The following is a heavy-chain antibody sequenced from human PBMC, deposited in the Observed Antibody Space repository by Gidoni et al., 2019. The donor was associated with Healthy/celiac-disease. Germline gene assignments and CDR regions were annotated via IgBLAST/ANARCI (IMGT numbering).Heavy chain of an antibody. D-gene: IGHD3-22*01. CDR1: GFPFGTTA. Sequence: EVQLVESGGGLVQPGGSLQPPWSASGFPFGTTAMGWVRQAPGKGLEWVSAISGSCGSTYYADSVKGRFTISRDNSKNTLYLQMNSLRAEDTAVYYCANWGTSYDSSGYLQSAFDIWGQGTMVTVSS. J-gene: IGHJ3*02. CDR3: ANWGTSYDSSGYLQSAFDI. CDR2: ISGSCGST. V-gene: IGHV3-23*04.